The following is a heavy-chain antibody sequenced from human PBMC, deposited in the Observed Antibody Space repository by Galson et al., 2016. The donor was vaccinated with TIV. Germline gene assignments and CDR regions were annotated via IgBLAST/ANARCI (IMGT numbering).Heavy chain of an antibody. D-gene: IGHD1-7*01. CDR3: ARNNWNYEGAFDI. Sequence: SLRLSCAASGFTFSSYWLSWVRQAPGKGLEWVANIKQDGSEKHYVDSVKGRFTISRDNAKNSLYLQKNSLRAEDTAVYYCARNNWNYEGAFDIWGQGTMVTVSS. CDR2: IKQDGSEK. J-gene: IGHJ3*02. CDR1: GFTFSSYW. V-gene: IGHV3-7*01.